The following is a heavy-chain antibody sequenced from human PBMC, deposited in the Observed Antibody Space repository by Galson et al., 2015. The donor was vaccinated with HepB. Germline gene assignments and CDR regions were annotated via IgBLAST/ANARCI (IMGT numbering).Heavy chain of an antibody. V-gene: IGHV3-30*18. CDR2: ISYDGSNK. Sequence: SLRLSCAASGFTFSSYGMHWVRQAPGKGLEWVAVISYDGSNKYYADSVKGRFTISRDNSKNALYLQMNSLRAEDTAVYYCAKGGIQLWLLSELDYWGQGTLVTVSS. D-gene: IGHD5-18*01. CDR3: AKGGIQLWLLSELDY. CDR1: GFTFSSYG. J-gene: IGHJ4*02.